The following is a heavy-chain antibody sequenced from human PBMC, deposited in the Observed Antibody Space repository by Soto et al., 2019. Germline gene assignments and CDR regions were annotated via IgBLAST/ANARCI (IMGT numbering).Heavy chain of an antibody. CDR1: GESFSGYY. J-gene: IGHJ6*02. CDR3: ARVTGRYYSGMDV. CDR2: INHSGST. Sequence: SETLSLTCAVYGESFSGYYWSWIRQPPGKGLEWIGEINHSGSTNYNPSLKSRVTISVDTSKNQFSLKLSSVTAADTAVYYCARVTGRYYSGMDVWGQGTTVTVS. V-gene: IGHV4-34*01.